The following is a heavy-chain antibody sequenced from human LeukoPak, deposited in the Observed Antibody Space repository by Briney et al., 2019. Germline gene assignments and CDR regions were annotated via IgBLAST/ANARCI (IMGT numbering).Heavy chain of an antibody. J-gene: IGHJ4*02. V-gene: IGHV4-34*01. CDR3: ARVRIRGMITFGGVIAPIDY. D-gene: IGHD3-16*02. Sequence: SETLSLTCAVYGGSFSGYYWSWIRQPPGKGLEWIGEINHSGSTNYNPSLKSRVTISVDTSKNQFSPKLSSVTAADTAAYYCARVRIRGMITFGGVIAPIDYWGQGTLVTVSS. CDR2: INHSGST. CDR1: GGSFSGYY.